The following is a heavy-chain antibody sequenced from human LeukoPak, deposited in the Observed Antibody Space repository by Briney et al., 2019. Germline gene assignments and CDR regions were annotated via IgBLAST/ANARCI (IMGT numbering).Heavy chain of an antibody. V-gene: IGHV3-30*18. CDR3: AKSIAGLDY. CDR2: ISYDGSNK. D-gene: IGHD6-6*01. J-gene: IGHJ4*02. CDR1: GFTFSSYG. Sequence: GGSLRLSCAASGFTFSSYGMHWVRQAPGKGLEWVAVISYDGSNKYYADSVKGRFTISRDNSKNTLYLQMNSLRAEDMAVYYCAKSIAGLDYWGQGTLVTVSS.